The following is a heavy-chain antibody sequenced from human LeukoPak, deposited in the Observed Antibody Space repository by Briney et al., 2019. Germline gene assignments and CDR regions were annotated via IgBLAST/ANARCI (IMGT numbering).Heavy chain of an antibody. V-gene: IGHV1-2*02. Sequence: ASVKVSCKASGYTFTGYYTHWVRQAPGQGLEWMGWINPNSGGTNYAQKFQGRVTMTRDTSISTAYMELSRLRSDDTAVYYCARDRNVMITFGGVIAPIGYWGQGTLVTVSS. CDR3: ARDRNVMITFGGVIAPIGY. D-gene: IGHD3-16*02. CDR1: GYTFTGYY. J-gene: IGHJ4*02. CDR2: INPNSGGT.